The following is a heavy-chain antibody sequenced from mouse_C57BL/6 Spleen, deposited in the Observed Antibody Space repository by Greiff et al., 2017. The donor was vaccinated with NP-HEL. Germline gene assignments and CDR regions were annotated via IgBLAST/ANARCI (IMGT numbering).Heavy chain of an antibody. CDR1: GYAFSSYW. V-gene: IGHV1-80*01. D-gene: IGHD1-1*01. Sequence: QVQLQQSGAELVKPGASVKISCKASGYAFSSYWMNWVKQRPGKGLEWIGQIYPGDGDTNYNGKFKGKATLTADKSSSTAYMQLSSLTSEDSAVYFCTITTVVSWYFDVWGTGTTVTVSS. J-gene: IGHJ1*03. CDR2: IYPGDGDT. CDR3: TITTVVSWYFDV.